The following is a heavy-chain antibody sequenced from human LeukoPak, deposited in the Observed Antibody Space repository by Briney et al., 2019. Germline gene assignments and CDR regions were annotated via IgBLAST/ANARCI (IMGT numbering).Heavy chain of an antibody. D-gene: IGHD1-26*01. CDR2: TYYRSKWYN. CDR3: AREEALGSGSFDY. V-gene: IGHV6-1*01. CDR1: GDSVSSNSAA. J-gene: IGHJ4*02. Sequence: SQTLSLTCAISGDSVSSNSAAWNWIRQSPSRGLEWLGRTYYRSKWYNDYAVSVKSRITINPDTSKNQFSLKLSSVTAADTAVYYCAREEALGSGSFDYWGQGTLVTVSS.